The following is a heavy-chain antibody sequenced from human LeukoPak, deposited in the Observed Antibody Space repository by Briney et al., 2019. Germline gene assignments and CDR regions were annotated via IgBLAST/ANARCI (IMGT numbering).Heavy chain of an antibody. D-gene: IGHD2-8*01. J-gene: IGHJ4*02. CDR3: ARGGEWVDY. V-gene: IGHV1-69*13. CDR2: IIPLFGSA. Sequence: GASVKVSCEASGGTFSNYAISWVRQAPGQGLEWMGGIIPLFGSADYAQKFQGRVTITADESTSTAYMELSSLRSEDTAVYYCARGGEWVDYWGQGTLVTVSS. CDR1: GGTFSNYA.